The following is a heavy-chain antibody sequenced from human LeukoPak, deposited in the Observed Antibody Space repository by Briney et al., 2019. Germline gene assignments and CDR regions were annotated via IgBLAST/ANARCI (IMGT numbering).Heavy chain of an antibody. CDR2: IYYSGST. V-gene: IGHV4-30-4*01. Sequence: PSETLSLTCTVSGDSISSGDYYWSWIRQPPGKGLEWIGNIYYSGSTYYNPSLRSRVTISIDTSKNQFSLKLTSVTAADTAVYYCARHSGAGTGFVYWGQGTLVTVSS. J-gene: IGHJ4*02. CDR3: ARHSGAGTGFVY. D-gene: IGHD6-19*01. CDR1: GDSISSGDYY.